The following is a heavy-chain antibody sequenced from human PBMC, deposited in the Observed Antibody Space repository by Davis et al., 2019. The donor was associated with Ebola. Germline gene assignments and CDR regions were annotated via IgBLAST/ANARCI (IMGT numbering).Heavy chain of an antibody. CDR1: GYSFSNHW. V-gene: IGHV5-10-1*01. CDR2: IDPSDSFA. CDR3: ARRNQEKTTPPFDL. J-gene: IGHJ4*02. D-gene: IGHD4-11*01. Sequence: GESLKISCQASGYSFSNHWIIWVRQMPGKGLEWMGRIDPSDSFATYSPSFQGHVIISADNSRRTVYLQWSSLQASDNAMYFCARRNQEKTTPPFDLWGQGTQVTVSS.